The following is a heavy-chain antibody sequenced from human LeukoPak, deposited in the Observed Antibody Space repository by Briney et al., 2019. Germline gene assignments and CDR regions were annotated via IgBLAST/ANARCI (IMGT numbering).Heavy chain of an antibody. CDR1: GYTFTGYY. CDR3: ARDGVDTAMSEG. CDR2: INPNSGGT. Sequence: ASVKVSCKASGYTFTGYYMHWVRQAPGQGLEWMGWINPNSGGTNYAQKFQGRVTMTRDTSISTAYMELSRLRSDDTAVHYCARDGVDTAMSEGWGQGTLVTVSS. V-gene: IGHV1-2*02. J-gene: IGHJ4*02. D-gene: IGHD5-18*01.